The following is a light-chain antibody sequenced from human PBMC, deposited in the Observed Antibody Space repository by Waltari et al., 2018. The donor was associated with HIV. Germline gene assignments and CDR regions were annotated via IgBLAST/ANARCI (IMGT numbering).Light chain of an antibody. CDR2: RND. J-gene: IGLJ2*01. V-gene: IGLV1-47*01. Sequence: SVLTQPPSASGTPGQRVTISCSGGTSNIGSNDVFWYQPPPGTAPKLLIHRNDRRPSGVPDRFSGSTSGNSASLAISGLRSEDEADYYCVAWDDGLRGVVFGGGTRVAVL. CDR1: TSNIGSND. CDR3: VAWDDGLRGVV.